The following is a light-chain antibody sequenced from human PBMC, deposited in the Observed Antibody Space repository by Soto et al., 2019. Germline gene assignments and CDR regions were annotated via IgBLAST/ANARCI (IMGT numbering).Light chain of an antibody. V-gene: IGKV1-27*01. CDR3: QNYTSPPQA. Sequence: DIQMTQSPSSLSASVGDRDTITCRASQGISNYLAWYQQKPGKVPKLLIYAASTLQSGVPSRFSGSVSGTESTLIYSRLQPGEVATYYCQNYTSPPQAFGEWTKLEIK. CDR1: QGISNY. J-gene: IGKJ2*01. CDR2: AAS.